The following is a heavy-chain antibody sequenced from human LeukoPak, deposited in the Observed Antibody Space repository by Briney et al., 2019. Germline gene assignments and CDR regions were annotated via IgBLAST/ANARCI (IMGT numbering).Heavy chain of an antibody. V-gene: IGHV4-39*01. Sequence: PSETLSLTCTVSGGSISSSSYYWGWIRQPPGKGLEWIGSIYYSGSTYYNPSLKSRVTISVDTSKNPFSLKVSSVTAADTAVYYCARRAVMDVWGKGTTVTVSS. CDR3: ARRAVMDV. J-gene: IGHJ6*01. CDR1: GGSISSSSYY. CDR2: IYYSGST.